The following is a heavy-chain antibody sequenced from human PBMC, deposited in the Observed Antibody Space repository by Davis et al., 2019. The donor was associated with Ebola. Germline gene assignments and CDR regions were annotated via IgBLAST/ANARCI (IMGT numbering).Heavy chain of an antibody. CDR2: MNPNSGNT. Sequence: ASVKVSCKASGYTFTSYGISWVRQAPGQGLEWMGWMNPNSGNTGYAQKFQGRVTMTTDTSTSTAYMELRSLRSDDTAVYYCARDERYCSGGSCYSYGMDVWGQGTTVTVSS. J-gene: IGHJ6*02. D-gene: IGHD2-15*01. CDR1: GYTFTSYG. CDR3: ARDERYCSGGSCYSYGMDV. V-gene: IGHV1-18*01.